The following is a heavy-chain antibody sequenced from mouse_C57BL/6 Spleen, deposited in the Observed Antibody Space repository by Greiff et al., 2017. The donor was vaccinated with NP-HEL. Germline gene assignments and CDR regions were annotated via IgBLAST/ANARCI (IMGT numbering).Heavy chain of an antibody. CDR2: IYPRDGST. Sequence: VQLQQSDAELVKPGASVKISCKVSGYTFTDHTIHWMKQRPEQGLEWIGYIYPRDGSTKYNEKFKGKATLTGDKSSSTAYMQLNSLTSEDSAVYFCARSRHYYGSSYPFAYWGQGTLVTVSA. CDR1: GYTFTDHT. CDR3: ARSRHYYGSSYPFAY. D-gene: IGHD1-1*01. J-gene: IGHJ3*01. V-gene: IGHV1-78*01.